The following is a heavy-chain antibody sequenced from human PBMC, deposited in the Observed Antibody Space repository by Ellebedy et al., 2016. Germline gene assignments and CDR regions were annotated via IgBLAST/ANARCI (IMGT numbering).Heavy chain of an antibody. J-gene: IGHJ4*02. V-gene: IGHV3-9*01. D-gene: IGHD2-8*01. CDR2: INWDTSSR. CDR3: ARDAGKVLEDYFDY. CDR1: GFTFDNYA. Sequence: SLKISXAASGFTFDNYAMHWVRQAPGKGLEWVSGINWDTSSRDYADSVKGRFTISRDNAKNSLFLQMNSLRAEDTAVYYCARDAGKVLEDYFDYWGQGTLVTVSS.